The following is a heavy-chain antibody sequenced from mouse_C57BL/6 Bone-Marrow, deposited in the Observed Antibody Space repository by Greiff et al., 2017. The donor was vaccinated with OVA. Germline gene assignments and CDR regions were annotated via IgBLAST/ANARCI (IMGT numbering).Heavy chain of an antibody. Sequence: VQLQQPGAELVRPGSSVKLSCKASGYTFTSYWMHWVKQRPIQGLEWIGNIDPSDSETHYNQKFKDKATLTVDKSSSTAYMQLSSLTSEDSAVYYCARGRGDYSYAMDYWGQGTSVTVSS. CDR3: ARGRGDYSYAMDY. CDR2: IDPSDSET. D-gene: IGHD1-1*01. J-gene: IGHJ4*01. V-gene: IGHV1-52*01. CDR1: GYTFTSYW.